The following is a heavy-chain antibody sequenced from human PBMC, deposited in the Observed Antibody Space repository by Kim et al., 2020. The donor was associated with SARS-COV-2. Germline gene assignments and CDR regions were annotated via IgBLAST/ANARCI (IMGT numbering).Heavy chain of an antibody. J-gene: IGHJ4*02. Sequence: TYYADSVKGRLTISRNNSNHTLYLQMNSLRAEDTAVYYCAKDPVQIEEGYWGQGTLVTVSS. D-gene: IGHD2-21*01. CDR2: T. V-gene: IGHV3-23*01. CDR3: AKDPVQIEEGY.